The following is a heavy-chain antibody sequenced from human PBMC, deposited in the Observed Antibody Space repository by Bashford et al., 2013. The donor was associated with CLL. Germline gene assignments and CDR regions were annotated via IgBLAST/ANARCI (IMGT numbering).Heavy chain of an antibody. CDR2: IYPGDSET. D-gene: IGHD2-2*02. CDR3: ARFGYYGCDTTGCYTSFYYYGMDV. Sequence: GESLKISCKASGYIFADYWIGWVRQTPGRGLESMGIIYPGDSETRINPSFQGQVTISADKSTSTAYLQWSSLQASDTAIYFCARFGYYGCDTTGCYTSFYYYGMDVWGRGTTVTVSS. J-gene: IGHJ6*02. V-gene: IGHV5-51*01. CDR1: GYIFADYW.